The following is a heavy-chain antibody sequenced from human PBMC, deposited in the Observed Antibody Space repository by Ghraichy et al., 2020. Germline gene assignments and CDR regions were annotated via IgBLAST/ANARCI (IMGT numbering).Heavy chain of an antibody. CDR2: ISYDGSNK. CDR1: GFTFSSYA. Sequence: GGSLRLSCAASGFTFSSYAMHWVRQAPGKGLEWVAVISYDGSNKYYADSVKGRFTISRDNSKNTLYLQMNSLRAEDTAVYYCARDRTVTLRDYFDYWGQGTLVTVSS. D-gene: IGHD4-17*01. CDR3: ARDRTVTLRDYFDY. J-gene: IGHJ4*02. V-gene: IGHV3-30*04.